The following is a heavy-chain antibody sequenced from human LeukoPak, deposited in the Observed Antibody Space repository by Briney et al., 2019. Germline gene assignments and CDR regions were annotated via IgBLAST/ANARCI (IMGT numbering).Heavy chain of an antibody. CDR1: GYTFTSNH. CDR3: AREQGQVPGPLVVAGTYYFDY. Sequence: ASVKVSCKASGYTFTSNHIHWVRQAPGQGVEWMGIINPSGRSTNYARKFQGRVTMTSDTSTSTVYMELSSLRFEDTAVYYCAREQGQVPGPLVVAGTYYFDYWGQGTLVTVSS. J-gene: IGHJ4*02. V-gene: IGHV1-46*01. CDR2: INPSGRST. D-gene: IGHD2-15*01.